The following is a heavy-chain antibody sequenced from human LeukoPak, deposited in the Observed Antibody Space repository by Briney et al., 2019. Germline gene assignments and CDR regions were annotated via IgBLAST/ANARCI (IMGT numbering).Heavy chain of an antibody. CDR3: ARSGRFYDSSPMDWFDP. V-gene: IGHV1-2*06. D-gene: IGHD3-22*01. CDR1: GYSFTSYY. CDR2: INPSSGGT. J-gene: IGHJ5*02. Sequence: ASVKVSCKASGYSFTSYYIHWVRQAPGQGLEWMGRINPSSGGTNYAQKLQGRVTMTTDTSTSTAYMELRSLRSDDTAVYYCARSGRFYDSSPMDWFDPWGQGTLVTVSS.